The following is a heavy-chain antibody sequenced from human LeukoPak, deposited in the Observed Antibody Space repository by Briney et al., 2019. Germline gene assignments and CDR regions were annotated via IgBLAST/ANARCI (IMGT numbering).Heavy chain of an antibody. CDR1: GGTFSSYA. Sequence: ASVKVSCKASGGTFSSYAISWVRQAPGQGLEWMGWINPNSGGTNYAQKFQGRVTMTRDTSISTACMELSRLRSDDTAVYYCARGDSTSSDDYWGQGTLVTVSS. V-gene: IGHV1-2*02. D-gene: IGHD6-6*01. CDR3: ARGDSTSSDDY. J-gene: IGHJ4*02. CDR2: INPNSGGT.